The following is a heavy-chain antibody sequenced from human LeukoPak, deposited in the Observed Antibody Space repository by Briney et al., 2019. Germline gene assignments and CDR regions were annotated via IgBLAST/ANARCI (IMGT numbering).Heavy chain of an antibody. V-gene: IGHV3-9*01. D-gene: IGHD3-9*01. J-gene: IGHJ4*02. Sequence: GGSLRLSCAASGFIFDDYAMHWVRQTPGKGLEWVSGISWNSGSIGYADSVKGRFTISRDNVKNSLSLQMNSLRAEDTALYYCAKDGANYDILTDSYTMYYFDYWGQGTLVTVSS. CDR2: ISWNSGSI. CDR1: GFIFDDYA. CDR3: AKDGANYDILTDSYTMYYFDY.